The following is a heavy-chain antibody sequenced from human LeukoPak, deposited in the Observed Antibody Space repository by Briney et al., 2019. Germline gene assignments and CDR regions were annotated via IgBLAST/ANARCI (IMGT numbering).Heavy chain of an antibody. J-gene: IGHJ5*02. CDR1: GYTFTSYG. V-gene: IGHV1-18*01. CDR2: ISAYNGNT. CDR3: ARSPRQRSSGWDNWFDP. D-gene: IGHD6-19*01. Sequence: ASVKVPCKASGYTFTSYGISWVRLAPGQGLEYMGWISAYNGNTNYAQKLQGRVTMTTDTSTSTAYMELRSLTSDDTAVYYCARSPRQRSSGWDNWFDPWGQGTLVTVSS.